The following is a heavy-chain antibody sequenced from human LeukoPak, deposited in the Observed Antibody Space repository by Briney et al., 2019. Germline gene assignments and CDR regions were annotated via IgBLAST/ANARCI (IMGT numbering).Heavy chain of an antibody. Sequence: SETLSLTCTVSGGSISSGSYYWSWIRQPAGNGLEWIGRIYTSGSTNYNPSLKSRVTISVDTSKNQFSLKLSSVTAADTAVYYCARGRPGVRHPIDYWGQGTLVTVSS. V-gene: IGHV4-61*02. CDR3: ARGRPGVRHPIDY. CDR2: IYTSGST. CDR1: GGSISSGSYY. J-gene: IGHJ4*02. D-gene: IGHD3-3*01.